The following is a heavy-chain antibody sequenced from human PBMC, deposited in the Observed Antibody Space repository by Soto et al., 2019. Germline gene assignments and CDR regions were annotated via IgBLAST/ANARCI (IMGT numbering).Heavy chain of an antibody. J-gene: IGHJ4*02. V-gene: IGHV1-3*01. CDR3: ARDDIVATGEYFDY. CDR1: GYTFTSYA. D-gene: IGHD5-12*01. Sequence: ASVKVSCKASGYTFTSYAMHWVRQAPGQRLEWMGWINAGNGNTKYSQKLQGRVTITTDTSTSTAYMELSSLRSDDTAVYYCARDDIVATGEYFDYWGQGTLVTVSS. CDR2: INAGNGNT.